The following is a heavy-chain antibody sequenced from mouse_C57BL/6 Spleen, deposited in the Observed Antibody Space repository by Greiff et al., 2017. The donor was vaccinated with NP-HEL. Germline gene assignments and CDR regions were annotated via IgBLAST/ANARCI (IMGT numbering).Heavy chain of an antibody. V-gene: IGHV1-54*01. CDR1: GYAFTNYL. CDR3: ARDGSSYGFAY. Sequence: VKLQESGAELVRPGTSVKVSCKASGYAFTNYLIEWVKQRPGQGLEWIGVINPGSGGTNYNEKFKGKATLTADKSSRTAYMQLSSLTSEDSAVYFCARDGSSYGFAYWGQGTLVTVSA. J-gene: IGHJ3*01. CDR2: INPGSGGT. D-gene: IGHD1-1*01.